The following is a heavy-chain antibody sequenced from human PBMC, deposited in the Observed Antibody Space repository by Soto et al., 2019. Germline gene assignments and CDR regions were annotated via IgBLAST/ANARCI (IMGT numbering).Heavy chain of an antibody. CDR1: GGSISSYY. J-gene: IGHJ6*03. Sequence: PSETLSLTCTVSGGSISSYYWSWIRQPPGKGLEWIGYIYYSGSTNYNPSLKSRVTISVDTSKNQFSLKLSSVTAADTAVYYCASLSGERAGTVRYYYYYYYMDVRGKGTTVTVSS. V-gene: IGHV4-59*08. CDR3: ASLSGERAGTVRYYYYYYYMDV. CDR2: IYYSGST. D-gene: IGHD1-1*01.